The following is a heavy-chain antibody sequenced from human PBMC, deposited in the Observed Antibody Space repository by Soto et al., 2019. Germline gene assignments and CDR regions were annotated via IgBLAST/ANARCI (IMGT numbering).Heavy chain of an antibody. J-gene: IGHJ4*02. CDR2: INPADSDI. D-gene: IGHD3-16*01. CDR3: ARHKRDDASRKIDC. V-gene: IGHV5-51*01. Sequence: GESLKISCHGSGYSFTSNWIGWVRQMPGKGLEWMGIINPADSDIKYSPSFQGQVTISADKSIGTAYLQWSSLKASDTAMYYCARHKRDDASRKIDCWGQGTLVTVSS. CDR1: GYSFTSNW.